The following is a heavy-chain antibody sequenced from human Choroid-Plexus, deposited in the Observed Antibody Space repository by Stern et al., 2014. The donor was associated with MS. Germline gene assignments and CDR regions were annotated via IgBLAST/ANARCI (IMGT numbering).Heavy chain of an antibody. J-gene: IGHJ4*02. CDR1: RFTFSNFG. V-gene: IGHV3-30*18. D-gene: IGHD2-15*01. CDR3: AKDRQWSTYFFDY. Sequence: QVQLVESGGGVAQPGRPLILSCAASRFTFSNFGMHWVRQAPGKGLEWVALISYDGSDKYYADSVKGRFTIFRDNSKNTLYMHMNSLRAEGTAVYYCAKDRQWSTYFFDYWGQGSLVTVSS. CDR2: ISYDGSDK.